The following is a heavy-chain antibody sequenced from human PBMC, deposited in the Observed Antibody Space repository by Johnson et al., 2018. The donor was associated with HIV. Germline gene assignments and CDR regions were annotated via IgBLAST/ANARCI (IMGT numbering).Heavy chain of an antibody. CDR2: ISSSSSTI. D-gene: IGHD3-22*01. V-gene: IGHV3-48*01. Sequence: VQLVESGGGLVQPGGSLRLSCAASGFTFSSYSMNWVRQAPGKGLEWVSYISSSSSTIYYADSVKGRFTISRDNSKNTLYLQMNSLRAEDTAVYYCARGDYFDTRAAFDILGQGTMVTVSS. CDR1: GFTFSSYS. J-gene: IGHJ3*02. CDR3: ARGDYFDTRAAFDI.